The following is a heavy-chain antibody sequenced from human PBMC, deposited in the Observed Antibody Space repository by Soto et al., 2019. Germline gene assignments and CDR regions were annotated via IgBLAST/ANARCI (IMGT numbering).Heavy chain of an antibody. V-gene: IGHV3-7*01. Sequence: EVQLVESGGDLVQPGGSLRLSCADSRFTFSGYWMYWVRQAPGKGLEWVANIKEDGSEKNYVDSVRGRFTISRDNAKNSLYLQMNSLRAEDTAVYYCARGARIGGQGTMVTVSS. J-gene: IGHJ3*02. CDR1: RFTFSGYW. CDR3: ARGARI. CDR2: IKEDGSEK.